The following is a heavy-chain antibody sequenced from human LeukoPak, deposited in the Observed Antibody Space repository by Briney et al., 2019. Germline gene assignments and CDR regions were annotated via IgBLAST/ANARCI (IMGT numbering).Heavy chain of an antibody. J-gene: IGHJ5*02. V-gene: IGHV3-48*02. CDR2: ISRGGDNT. Sequence: QTGGSLRLSCAASGFPFSFYAMTWVRQAPGKGLEGVTGISRGGDNTYYADSVKGRFTISRDNAKNSLYLQMNSLRDEDTAVYYCAREVVVVATDWFDPWGQGTLVTVSS. CDR1: GFPFSFYA. CDR3: AREVVVVATDWFDP. D-gene: IGHD2-15*01.